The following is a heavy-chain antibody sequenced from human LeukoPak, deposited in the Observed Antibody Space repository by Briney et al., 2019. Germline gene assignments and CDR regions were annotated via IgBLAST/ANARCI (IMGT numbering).Heavy chain of an antibody. J-gene: IGHJ2*01. V-gene: IGHV4-39*07. D-gene: IGHD1-26*01. CDR1: GVSISSSSYY. Sequence: PSETLSLTCAVSGVSISSSSYYWGWIRQPPGKGLEWIGSVYYIGNTYYNPSLKSRVTISVDTSKNQFSLRLSSVSAADTAVYYCARGEWELLRWYFDLWGRGTLVTVSS. CDR2: VYYIGNT. CDR3: ARGEWELLRWYFDL.